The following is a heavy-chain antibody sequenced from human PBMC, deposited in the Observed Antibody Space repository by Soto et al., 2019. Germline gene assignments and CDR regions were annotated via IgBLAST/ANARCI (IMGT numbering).Heavy chain of an antibody. D-gene: IGHD6-25*01. Sequence: EVQLVESGGDLVQPGGSRRLSCVASGFTFITYWMSWVRQAQGKGLEWVANIKEDGSDKYYVDSVKGRFTISRDNAKNLLYLQMNSLGAGDTAMYYCARFTRGSSGDYWGQGTLVTVSS. CDR1: GFTFITYW. V-gene: IGHV3-7*01. J-gene: IGHJ4*02. CDR2: IKEDGSDK. CDR3: ARFTRGSSGDY.